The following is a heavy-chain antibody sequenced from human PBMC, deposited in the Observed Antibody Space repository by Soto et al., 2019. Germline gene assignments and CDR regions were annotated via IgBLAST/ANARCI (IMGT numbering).Heavy chain of an antibody. CDR3: ARTLGLDDFWSGYYNGMDV. J-gene: IGHJ6*02. CDR2: IYPGDSDT. D-gene: IGHD3-3*01. CDR1: GYSFTSYW. V-gene: IGHV5-51*01. Sequence: GESLKISCKGSGYSFTSYWIGWVRQMPGKGLEWMGIIYPGDSDTRYSPSFQGQVTISADKSISTAYLQWSSLKASDTAMYYCARTLGLDDFWSGYYNGMDVWGQGTTVTVSS.